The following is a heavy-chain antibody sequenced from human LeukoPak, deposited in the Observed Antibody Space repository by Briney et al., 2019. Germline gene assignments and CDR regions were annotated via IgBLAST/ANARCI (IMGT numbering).Heavy chain of an antibody. CDR2: ISGSGGST. J-gene: IGHJ4*02. D-gene: IGHD6-13*01. CDR1: GFTFSSYA. V-gene: IGHV3-23*01. CDR3: ARVAEAAAFDS. Sequence: GSLRLSCAASGFTFSSYAMSWVRRAPGKGLEWVSAISGSGGSTYYADSVKGRFTISRDNSKNTLYLQMNSLKPEDTAVYYCARVAEAAAFDSWGQGTLVTVSS.